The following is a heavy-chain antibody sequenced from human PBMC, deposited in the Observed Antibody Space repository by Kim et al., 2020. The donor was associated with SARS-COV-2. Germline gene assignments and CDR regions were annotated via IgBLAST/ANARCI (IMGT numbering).Heavy chain of an antibody. CDR1: GFTFSSYA. V-gene: IGHV3-64D*06. Sequence: GGSLRLSCSASGFTFSSYAMHWVRQAPGKGLEYVSAISSNGGSTYYADSVKGRFTISRDNSKNTLYLQMSSLRAEDTAVYYCVKDALIGLYSSSWYLFPADIWFDLWGQRPLVTVSS. D-gene: IGHD6-13*01. CDR3: VKDALIGLYSSSWYLFPADIWFDL. CDR2: ISSNGGST. J-gene: IGHJ5*02.